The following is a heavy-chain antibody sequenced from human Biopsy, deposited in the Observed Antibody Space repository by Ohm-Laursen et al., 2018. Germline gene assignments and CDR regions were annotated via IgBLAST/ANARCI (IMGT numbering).Heavy chain of an antibody. V-gene: IGHV1-18*01. D-gene: IGHD1-1*01. CDR2: ISTYNGNT. J-gene: IGHJ4*02. CDR1: GYTFTTYG. CDR3: AADINVWNVNY. Sequence: ASVKVSCKASGYTFTTYGISWVRQAPGQGLEWMGWISTYNGNTNYAQKLQGRVTMTTDTSTSTAYMELRSLRSDDTAVYYCAADINVWNVNYWGQGTQVTVSS.